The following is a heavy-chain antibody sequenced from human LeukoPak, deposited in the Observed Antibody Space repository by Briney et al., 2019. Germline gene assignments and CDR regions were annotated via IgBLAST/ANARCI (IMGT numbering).Heavy chain of an antibody. CDR2: ISGSGGST. V-gene: IGHV3-23*01. D-gene: IGHD3-10*01. CDR3: AKGRTYYYGSGSYH. Sequence: GGSLRLSCAASGFTFSSYAKSWVRQAPGKGLEWVSAISGSGGSTYYADSVKGRFTISRDNSKNTLYLQMNSLRAEDTAVYYCAKGRTYYYGSGSYHWGQGTLVTVSS. J-gene: IGHJ5*02. CDR1: GFTFSSYA.